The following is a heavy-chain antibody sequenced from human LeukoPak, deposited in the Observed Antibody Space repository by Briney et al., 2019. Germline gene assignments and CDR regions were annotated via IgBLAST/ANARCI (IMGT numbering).Heavy chain of an antibody. Sequence: SETLSLTCNVSGVSISSNTFSWGWIRQPPGKGLEWIGNIYYTGNTYYNPSLTSRVTISIDTSRNQFSLHLSSVTAADTAVYYCATVGDYIWGSYNDYWGQGTLVTVSS. D-gene: IGHD3-16*01. J-gene: IGHJ4*02. CDR3: ATVGDYIWGSYNDY. CDR2: IYYTGNT. V-gene: IGHV4-39*07. CDR1: GVSISSNTFS.